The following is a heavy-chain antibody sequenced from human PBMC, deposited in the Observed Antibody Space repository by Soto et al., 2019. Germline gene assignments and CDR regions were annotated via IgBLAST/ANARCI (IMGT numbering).Heavy chain of an antibody. CDR1: GGSISSGDYH. D-gene: IGHD3-10*01. CDR3: ARGSEGYYYGSGSYYFDY. J-gene: IGHJ4*02. Sequence: QVQLQESGPGLVKPSQTLSLTCTVSGGSISSGDYHWSWIRQPPGKGLEWIGYIYYSGSTYYNPSLSSRVTLSVDTSKNQFSLKLSSVTAADTAVYYCARGSEGYYYGSGSYYFDYWGQGTLVTVSS. CDR2: IYYSGST. V-gene: IGHV4-30-4*01.